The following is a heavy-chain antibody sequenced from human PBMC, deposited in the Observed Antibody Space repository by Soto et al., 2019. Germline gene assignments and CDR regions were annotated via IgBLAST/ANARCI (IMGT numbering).Heavy chain of an antibody. V-gene: IGHV4-34*01. J-gene: IGHJ4*02. CDR3: ARGPYFSGYQYYDSSGYYSHFPYFDY. CDR1: GGSFSGYY. CDR2: INHSGST. D-gene: IGHD3-22*01. Sequence: QVQLQQWGAGLLKPSETLSLTCAVYGGSFSGYYWSWIRQPPGKGLEWIGEINHSGSTNYNPSLKSRVTISVDTSKNQFSLKLSSVTAADTAVYYCARGPYFSGYQYYDSSGYYSHFPYFDYWGQGTLVTVSS.